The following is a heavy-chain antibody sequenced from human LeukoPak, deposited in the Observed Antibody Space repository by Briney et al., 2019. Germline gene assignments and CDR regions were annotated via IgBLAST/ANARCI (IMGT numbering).Heavy chain of an antibody. CDR2: INWNGGSK. Sequence: SGGSLRLSCAASGFTFDDYGMSWVRQAPGKGLEWVPYINWNGGSKAFADSVKGRFTISRDNGRNSLYLQMNSLRAEDAALYYCARSSTTVTTRFFDLWGRGTLVTVSS. J-gene: IGHJ2*01. CDR3: ARSSTTVTTRFFDL. V-gene: IGHV3-20*04. D-gene: IGHD4-17*01. CDR1: GFTFDDYG.